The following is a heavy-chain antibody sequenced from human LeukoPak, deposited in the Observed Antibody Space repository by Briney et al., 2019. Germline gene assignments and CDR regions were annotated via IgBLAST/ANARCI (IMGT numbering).Heavy chain of an antibody. CDR1: GGSISSSNW. D-gene: IGHD2-15*01. J-gene: IGHJ4*02. CDR2: IYHSGST. Sequence: SETLSLTCAVSGGSISSSNWWSWVRQPPGKGLEWIGEIYHSGSTNYNPSLKSRVTISVDKSKNQFSLKLSSVTAADTAVYYCARKPKDCSGGTCYWYYFDYWGQGTLVTVSS. V-gene: IGHV4-4*02. CDR3: ARKPKDCSGGTCYWYYFDY.